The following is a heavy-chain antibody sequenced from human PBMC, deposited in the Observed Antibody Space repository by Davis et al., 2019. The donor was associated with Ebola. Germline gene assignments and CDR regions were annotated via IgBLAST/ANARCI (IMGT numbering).Heavy chain of an antibody. J-gene: IGHJ6*04. CDR2: IRYDGSNK. CDR1: AFTFSSYG. V-gene: IGHV3-30*02. CDR3: AKCGRGDWNDGLDV. Sequence: GESLKISCAASAFTFSSYGMHWVRQAPGKGLEWVTFIRYDGSNKFYADSVKGRFTISRDNSKNRLYLQMNSLRAEDTAIYYCAKCGRGDWNDGLDVWGKGTTVTVSS. D-gene: IGHD1-1*01.